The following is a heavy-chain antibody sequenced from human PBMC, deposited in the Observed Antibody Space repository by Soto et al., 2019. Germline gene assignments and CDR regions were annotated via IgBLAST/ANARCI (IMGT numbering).Heavy chain of an antibody. CDR3: AKDRVSYAYGHYLGPIGYYYYYGMDV. Sequence: PGWSLRLSCAASGFTFSSYGMHWVRQAPGKGLEWVAVISYDGSNKYYADSVKGRFTISRDNSKNTLYLQMNSLRAEDTAVYYCAKDRVSYAYGHYLGPIGYYYYYGMDVWGQGTTVTVSS. CDR1: GFTFSSYG. D-gene: IGHD4-17*01. V-gene: IGHV3-30*18. CDR2: ISYDGSNK. J-gene: IGHJ6*02.